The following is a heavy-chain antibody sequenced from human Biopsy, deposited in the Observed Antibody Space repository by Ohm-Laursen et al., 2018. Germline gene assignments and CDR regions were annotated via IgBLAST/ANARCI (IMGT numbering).Heavy chain of an antibody. V-gene: IGHV4-34*01. CDR3: ARSGQWARYDFDY. J-gene: IGHJ4*01. Sequence: SETLSLTCAVSGGSISGYYWGWIRQPPGEGMGWIGEINHRGYNDYHPPLKGRVSISVDTSKNQLSLNLTSVAAAEPAVFYCARSGQWARYDFDYWGHGTLVTVSP. CDR2: INHRGYN. CDR1: GGSISGYY. D-gene: IGHD6-19*01.